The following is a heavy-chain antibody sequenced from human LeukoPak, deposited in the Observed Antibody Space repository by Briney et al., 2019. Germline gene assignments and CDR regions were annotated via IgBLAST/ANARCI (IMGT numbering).Heavy chain of an antibody. CDR3: ARHLYGTTKNRLDY. D-gene: IGHD1-1*01. Sequence: RSSETLSLTCTVSGGSISSSSYYWGWIRQPPGKGLEWIGSIYYSGSTYYNPSLKSRVIISVDTSKNQFSLKLSSVTAADTAVYYCARHLYGTTKNRLDYWGQGTLVTVSS. V-gene: IGHV4-39*01. J-gene: IGHJ4*02. CDR1: GGSISSSSYY. CDR2: IYYSGST.